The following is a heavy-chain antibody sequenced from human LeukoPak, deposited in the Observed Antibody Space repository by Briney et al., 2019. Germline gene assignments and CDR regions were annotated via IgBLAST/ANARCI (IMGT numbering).Heavy chain of an antibody. CDR3: AKQLGYCSDGSCYFPY. D-gene: IGHD2-15*01. CDR2: IYENGGTT. Sequence: PRGSLRLSCVGSGFTFRSHAMSWVRQAPEKGLEFVSGIYENGGTTYYADSVQGRFTISRDNSKSTLCLQMNSLRAEDTAVYYCAKQLGYCSDGSCYFPYWGQGTLVTVSS. V-gene: IGHV3-23*01. J-gene: IGHJ4*02. CDR1: GFTFRSHA.